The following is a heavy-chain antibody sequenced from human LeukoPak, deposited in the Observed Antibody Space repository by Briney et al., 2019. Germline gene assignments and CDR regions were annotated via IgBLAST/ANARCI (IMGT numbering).Heavy chain of an antibody. CDR2: IKQDGSEK. CDR1: GFTFSSYW. J-gene: IGHJ4*02. CDR3: ASLITIFGVVNDY. Sequence: GGSLRLSCAASGFTFSSYWMSWVRQAPGKGLEWVANIKQDGSEKYYVDSVKGRFTISRDNAKNSLYLQMNSLRAEDTAVYYCASLITIFGVVNDYWGQGTLVTVSS. D-gene: IGHD3-3*01. V-gene: IGHV3-7*01.